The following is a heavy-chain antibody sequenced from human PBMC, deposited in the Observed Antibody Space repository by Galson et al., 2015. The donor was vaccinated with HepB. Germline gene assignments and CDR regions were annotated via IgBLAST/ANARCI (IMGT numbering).Heavy chain of an antibody. CDR3: VRGYYYDSSADY. Sequence: SLRLSCAASGFTFSSYAMHWVRQAPGKGLEYVLAISSNGGSTYYADSVKGRFTISRDNSKNTLYLQMSSLRAEDTAVYYCVRGYYYDSSADYWGQGTLVTVSS. V-gene: IGHV3-64D*06. CDR2: ISSNGGST. J-gene: IGHJ4*02. D-gene: IGHD3-22*01. CDR1: GFTFSSYA.